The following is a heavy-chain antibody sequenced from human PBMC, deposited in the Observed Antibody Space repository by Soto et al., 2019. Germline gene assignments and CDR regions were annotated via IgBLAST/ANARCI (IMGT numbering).Heavy chain of an antibody. CDR1: GYTFTTYT. CDR3: ARKQPGFHICCAWAFDI. V-gene: IGHV1-3*01. Sequence: QVQLVQSGAEVKKPGASVKVSCRASGYTFTTYTLLWVRQAPGQRLEWMAWINPGNGDTKYSQHFQGRVTATRDTSASTSNMERSSRRSEDTATYYCARKQPGFHICCAWAFDIWGQGTMVTVSS. J-gene: IGHJ3*02. CDR2: INPGNGDT. D-gene: IGHD2-21*01.